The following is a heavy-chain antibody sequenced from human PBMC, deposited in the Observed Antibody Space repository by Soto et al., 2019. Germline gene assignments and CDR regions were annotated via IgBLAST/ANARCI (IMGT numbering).Heavy chain of an antibody. D-gene: IGHD3-3*01. J-gene: IGHJ4*02. CDR1: GFTFSSYA. CDR3: AKVNGVRKGSFDY. V-gene: IGHV3-23*01. CDR2: ISGSGGSI. Sequence: PGGSLRLSCAAPGFTFSSYAMSWVRQAPGKGLEWVSSISGSGGSIYYADSVKGRFTISRDNSKNTLYLQMNSLRAEDTAVFYCAKVNGVRKGSFDYWGQGTLVTVSS.